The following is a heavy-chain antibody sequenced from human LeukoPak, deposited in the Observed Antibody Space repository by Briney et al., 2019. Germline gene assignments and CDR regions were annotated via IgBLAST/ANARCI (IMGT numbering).Heavy chain of an antibody. CDR1: GGSISSGSYY. D-gene: IGHD2/OR15-2a*01. CDR2: IYTSGST. J-gene: IGHJ6*03. Sequence: PSETLSLTCTVSGGSISSGSYYWSWIRQPAGKGLEWIGRIYTSGSTNYNPSLKSRVTISVDTSKNQFSLKLSSVTAADTAVYYCARVFYPPAGYYYMDVWGKGTTVTVSS. V-gene: IGHV4-61*02. CDR3: ARVFYPPAGYYYMDV.